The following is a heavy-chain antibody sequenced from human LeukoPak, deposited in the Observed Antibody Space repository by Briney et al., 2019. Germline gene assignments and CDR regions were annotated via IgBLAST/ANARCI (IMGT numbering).Heavy chain of an antibody. Sequence: GGSLRLSCAASGFTFNDYYMSWIRQAPGKGLEWLSYINIGGTNTHYADSVKGRFIISRDNAKKSLNLEMNNLRAEDTAVYYCATDGAGFDTWGQGVLVAVSS. CDR2: INIGGTNT. CDR1: GFTFNDYY. CDR3: ATDGAGFDT. V-gene: IGHV3-11*01. J-gene: IGHJ5*02.